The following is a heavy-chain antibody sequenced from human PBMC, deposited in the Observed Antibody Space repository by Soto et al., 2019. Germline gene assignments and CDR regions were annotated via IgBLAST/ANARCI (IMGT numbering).Heavy chain of an antibody. CDR2: IYYSGST. V-gene: IGHV4-39*01. CDR3: ARLDELLWFGPSVDY. D-gene: IGHD3-10*01. CDR1: SGSVSSGSYY. J-gene: IGHJ4*02. Sequence: LSETLSLTCTVSSGSVSSGSYYWGRIRQPPGKGLEWIGSIYYSGSTYYNPSLKSRVTISVDTSKNQFSLKLSSVTAADTAVYYCARLDELLWFGPSVDYWGQGTLVTVSS.